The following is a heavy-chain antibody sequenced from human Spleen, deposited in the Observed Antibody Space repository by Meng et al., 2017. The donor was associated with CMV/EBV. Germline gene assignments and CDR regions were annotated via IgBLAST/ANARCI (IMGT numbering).Heavy chain of an antibody. D-gene: IGHD3-3*01. CDR3: ARAGFWSGYSNYYYGMDV. CDR1: GGTFSSYA. V-gene: IGHV1-69*05. CDR2: IIPIFGTA. Sequence: SVKVSCKASGGTFSSYAISWVRQAPGQGLEWMGGIIPIFGTANYAQKFQGRVTITTDESTSTAYMELSSLRSEDTAVYYCARAGFWSGYSNYYYGMDVWGQGTTVTVSS. J-gene: IGHJ6*02.